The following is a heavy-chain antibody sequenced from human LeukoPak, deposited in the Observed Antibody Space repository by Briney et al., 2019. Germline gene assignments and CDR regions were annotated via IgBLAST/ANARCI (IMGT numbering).Heavy chain of an antibody. CDR2: ISGSGSNT. D-gene: IGHD6-19*01. CDR3: AEDLGFSSGCRAFDI. J-gene: IGHJ3*02. V-gene: IGHV3-23*01. Sequence: GGSLRLSCAASGFTFSSYAMSWVRQAPGKGLEWVSAISGSGSNTYYADSVRGRFTVSRDSSKNTLFLQMNSLRAEDTAVYYCAEDLGFSSGCRAFDIWGQGTMVTVSS. CDR1: GFTFSSYA.